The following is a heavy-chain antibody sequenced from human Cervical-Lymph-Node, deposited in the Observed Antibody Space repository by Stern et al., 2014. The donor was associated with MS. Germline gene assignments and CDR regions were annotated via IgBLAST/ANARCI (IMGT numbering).Heavy chain of an antibody. Sequence: QLVQSGAEMKKPGSSVKVSCKASGGTFSGYAISWVRQAPGQGLEWMGGIIPVLGRPDYAQKFQGRVTIDADESTTTTYMEVRSLRSEDTAVYFCARWATSDYYHGMDVWGQGTTVTVSS. J-gene: IGHJ6*02. CDR3: ARWATSDYYHGMDV. CDR2: IIPVLGRP. CDR1: GGTFSGYA. V-gene: IGHV1-69*01.